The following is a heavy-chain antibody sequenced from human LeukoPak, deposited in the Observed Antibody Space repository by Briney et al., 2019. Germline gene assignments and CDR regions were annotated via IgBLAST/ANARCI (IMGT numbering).Heavy chain of an antibody. CDR1: GFTFSSYT. V-gene: IGHV3-21*04. J-gene: IGHJ4*02. D-gene: IGHD3-16*01. Sequence: PGGSLRLSCAASGFTFSSYTMNWVRQAPGKGLEWVSSITRTSNYIYYADSVKGRFTISRDNAKNSLFLQMNSLRAEDTALYYCAKDYAVGSIDYWGQGTLVTVSS. CDR2: ITRTSNYI. CDR3: AKDYAVGSIDY.